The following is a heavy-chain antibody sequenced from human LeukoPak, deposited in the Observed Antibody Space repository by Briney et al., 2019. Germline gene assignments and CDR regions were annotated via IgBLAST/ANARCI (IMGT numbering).Heavy chain of an antibody. CDR2: IIPIFGKA. Sequence: SVKVSCKASGGTFSSYAISWVRQAPGQGLEWMGRIIPIFGKANYAQKFQGRVTITTDESTSTAYMELSSLRSEDTAVYYCARTYYYGSGSPNQFDPWGQGTLVTVSS. D-gene: IGHD3-10*01. CDR1: GGTFSSYA. CDR3: ARTYYYGSGSPNQFDP. V-gene: IGHV1-69*05. J-gene: IGHJ5*02.